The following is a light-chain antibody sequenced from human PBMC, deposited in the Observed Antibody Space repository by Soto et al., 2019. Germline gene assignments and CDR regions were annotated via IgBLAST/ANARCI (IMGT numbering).Light chain of an antibody. CDR2: DVS. Sequence: QSVLTQPASVSGAPGQAITISCTGTSSDVGGYNYASWHQQYPGKVPKLMIYDVSNRPSGISNRFSGSKSGNTASLTISGLQAEDKAEYYCSSYTSSSTPVFGTGTKVTVL. V-gene: IGLV2-14*01. CDR3: SSYTSSSTPV. CDR1: SSDVGGYNY. J-gene: IGLJ1*01.